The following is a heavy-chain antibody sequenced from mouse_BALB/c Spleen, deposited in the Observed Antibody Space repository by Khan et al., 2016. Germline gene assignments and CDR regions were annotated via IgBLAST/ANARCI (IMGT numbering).Heavy chain of an antibody. CDR2: ISNGGGST. D-gene: IGHD3-1*01. V-gene: IGHV5-12-2*01. CDR3: ARERRARADGYFDY. J-gene: IGHJ2*01. Sequence: EVELVESGGGLVQPGGSLKLSCAASGFTFSSYTISWVRQTPEKRLEWVAYISNGGGSTYYPDTVKGRFTISRDNAKNTLYLQMSSLKSEDTAMYYCARERRARADGYFDYWGQGTTLTVSS. CDR1: GFTFSSYT.